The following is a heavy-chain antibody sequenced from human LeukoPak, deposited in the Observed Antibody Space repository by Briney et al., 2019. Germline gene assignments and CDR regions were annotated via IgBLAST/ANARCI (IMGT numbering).Heavy chain of an antibody. CDR1: GFTFSSYG. V-gene: IGHV3-33*01. D-gene: IGHD6-19*01. CDR3: ARDGASSGWMNGVDY. Sequence: GGSLRLSCAASGFTFSSYGMHWVRQAPGKGLEWVAVIWYDGSNKYYADSVKGRFTISRDNSKNTLYLQMNSLRAEDTAVYYCARDGASSGWMNGVDYWGQGTLVTVSS. CDR2: IWYDGSNK. J-gene: IGHJ4*02.